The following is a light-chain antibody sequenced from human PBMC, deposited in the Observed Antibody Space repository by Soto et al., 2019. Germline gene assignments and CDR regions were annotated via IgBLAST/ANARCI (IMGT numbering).Light chain of an antibody. CDR2: NTY. V-gene: IGLV8-61*01. CDR1: SGSVSTSNF. Sequence: QTVVTQEPAFSGSPGGTVTLTCGLSSGSVSTSNFPSWYQQTPGQAPRTLIYNTYSRSSGVPDRFSGSILGNKAALTISGAQADDESDYYCVLFMTSGISVFGGGTKLTVL. CDR3: VLFMTSGISV. J-gene: IGLJ3*02.